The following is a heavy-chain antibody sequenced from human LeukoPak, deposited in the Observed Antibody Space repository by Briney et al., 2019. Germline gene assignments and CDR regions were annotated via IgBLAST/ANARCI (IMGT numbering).Heavy chain of an antibody. CDR2: ISGSGDST. D-gene: IGHD3-22*01. Sequence: QPGGSLRLSCAASGFTFSNYVMSWVRQAPGKGLEWVSLISGSGDSTYYADSVKGRFTISRDNSKNSLYLQMNSLRAEDTAVYYCARGPTMIVVGLEYYFDYWGQGTLVTVSS. V-gene: IGHV3-23*01. CDR1: GFTFSNYV. CDR3: ARGPTMIVVGLEYYFDY. J-gene: IGHJ4*02.